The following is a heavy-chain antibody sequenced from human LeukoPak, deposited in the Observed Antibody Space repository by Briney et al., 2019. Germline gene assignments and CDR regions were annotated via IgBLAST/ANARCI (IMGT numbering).Heavy chain of an antibody. J-gene: IGHJ4*02. CDR1: GGSISSGGYY. CDR3: ARVWSGGNSVLFDY. Sequence: PSETLSLTCTVSGGSISSGGYYWSWIRQHPGKGLEWIGYIYYSGSTNYNPSLKSRVTISVDTSKNQFSLKLSSVTAADTAVYYCARVWSGGNSVLFDYWGQGTLVTVSS. V-gene: IGHV4-61*08. D-gene: IGHD4-23*01. CDR2: IYYSGST.